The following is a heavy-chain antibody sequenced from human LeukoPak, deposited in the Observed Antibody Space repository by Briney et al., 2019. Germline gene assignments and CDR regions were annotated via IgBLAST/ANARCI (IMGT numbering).Heavy chain of an antibody. D-gene: IGHD6-6*01. CDR3: ARGRDSSSSYPGY. CDR1: GFTFSSYE. J-gene: IGHJ4*02. Sequence: GGSLRLPCAASGFTFSSYEMNWVRQAPGKGLEWVSYISSTSSTVYYADSVKGRFTISRDNVKNSLYLQMNSLRAEDTAVYYCARGRDSSSSYPGYWGQGTLVTVSS. V-gene: IGHV3-48*01. CDR2: ISSTSSTV.